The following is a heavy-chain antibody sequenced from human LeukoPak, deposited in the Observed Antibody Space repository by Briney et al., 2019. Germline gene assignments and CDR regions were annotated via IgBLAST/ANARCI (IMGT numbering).Heavy chain of an antibody. D-gene: IGHD3-10*01. J-gene: IGHJ6*02. Sequence: SETLSLTCTVSGGSISSSSYYWGWIRQPPGKGLEWIGSIYYSGSTYHNPSLKSRVTISVDTSKNQFSLKLSSVTAADTAVYYCARGGSGSGSLLYLRYYYYGMDVWGQGTTVTVSS. CDR1: GGSISSSSYY. CDR3: ARGGSGSGSLLYLRYYYYGMDV. V-gene: IGHV4-39*07. CDR2: IYYSGST.